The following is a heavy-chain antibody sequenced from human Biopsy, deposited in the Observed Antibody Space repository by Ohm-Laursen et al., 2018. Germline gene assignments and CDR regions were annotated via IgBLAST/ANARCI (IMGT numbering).Heavy chain of an antibody. Sequence: SLRLSCTASGFTFSTYEMGWVRQAPGKGLEWVANIKQDGNEKYYVDSVMGRFTISRDNGKNSLYLQMNSLRAEDTAVYYCARARGSGRLRYHFDYWGQGTLVTVSS. CDR1: GFTFSTYE. CDR3: ARARGSGRLRYHFDY. CDR2: IKQDGNEK. V-gene: IGHV3-7*01. J-gene: IGHJ4*02. D-gene: IGHD1-26*01.